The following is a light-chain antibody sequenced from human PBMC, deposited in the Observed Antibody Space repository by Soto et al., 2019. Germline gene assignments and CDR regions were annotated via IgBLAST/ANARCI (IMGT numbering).Light chain of an antibody. V-gene: IGLV1-40*01. CDR1: SSNIGARYE. J-gene: IGLJ2*01. CDR2: ADI. Sequence: QSVLTQPPSVSGAPGQTVTISCTGSSSNIGARYEVHWYQQLPGTAPKLLIHADIKRPSGVPDRFSGSKSGASASLAITGLLSEDEDEYYCQSYDSSLSAVVFGGGTKLTVL. CDR3: QSYDSSLSAVV.